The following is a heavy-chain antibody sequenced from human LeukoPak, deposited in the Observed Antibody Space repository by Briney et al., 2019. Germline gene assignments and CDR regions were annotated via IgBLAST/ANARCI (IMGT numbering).Heavy chain of an antibody. CDR2: INPNSGGT. CDR1: GYTFTGYY. V-gene: IGHV1-2*02. J-gene: IGHJ5*02. CDR3: ARDQTDLGANWFDP. D-gene: IGHD3-16*01. Sequence: ASVKVSCKASGYTFTGYYIHWVRQAPGQGLEWMGWINPNSGGTNYAQKFQGRVTMTRDTSISTAYMELSRLRSDDTAVYYCARDQTDLGANWFDPWGQGTLVTVSS.